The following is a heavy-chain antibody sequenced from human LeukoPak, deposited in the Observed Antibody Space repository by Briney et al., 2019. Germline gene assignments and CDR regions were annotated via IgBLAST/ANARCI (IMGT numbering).Heavy chain of an antibody. CDR1: GFTFSSYG. CDR3: ATGRRDTFPTQDNY. V-gene: IGHV3-33*05. J-gene: IGHJ4*02. D-gene: IGHD2/OR15-2a*01. CDR2: FSYDGSSE. Sequence: GGSLRLSCAASGFTFSSYGMHWVRQAPGKGLEWVAVFSYDGSSEFYADSVKGRFTISRDNSKNTLFLQLNSLRVEDTGVYYCATGRRDTFPTQDNYWGQGTLVTVSS.